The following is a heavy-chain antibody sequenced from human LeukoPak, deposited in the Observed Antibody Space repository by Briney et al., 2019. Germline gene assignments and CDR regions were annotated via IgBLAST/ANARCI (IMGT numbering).Heavy chain of an antibody. J-gene: IGHJ1*01. CDR1: GDSVSSNSAA. CDR2: TYYRYKWYN. V-gene: IGHV6-1*01. Sequence: SQTLSLTCAISGDSVSSNSAAWNWIRQSPSRGLEWLGRTYYRYKWYNDYAVSVKSGITINPDTSKNQFSLQLNSVTPEDTAVYYCARDSWSSSGWRWWCPPDFQHWGQGTLVTVSS. CDR3: ARDSWSSSGWRWWCPPDFQH. D-gene: IGHD6-19*01.